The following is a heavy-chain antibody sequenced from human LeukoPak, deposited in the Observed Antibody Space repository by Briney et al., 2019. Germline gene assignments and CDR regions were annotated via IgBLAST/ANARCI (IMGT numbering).Heavy chain of an antibody. CDR3: ARNAYQLLELDI. D-gene: IGHD2-2*01. J-gene: IGHJ3*02. CDR1: GGSFSGYY. V-gene: IGHV4-34*01. Sequence: PSETLSLTCAVYGGSFSGYYWSWIRQPPGKGLEWIGEINHSGSTNYNPSLKSRVTISVDTSKNQFSLKLSSVTAADTAVYYCARNAYQLLELDIWGQGTMVTVSS. CDR2: INHSGST.